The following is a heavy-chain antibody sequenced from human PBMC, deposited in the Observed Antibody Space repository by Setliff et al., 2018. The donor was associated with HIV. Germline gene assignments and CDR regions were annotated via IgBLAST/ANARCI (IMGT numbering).Heavy chain of an antibody. V-gene: IGHV4-34*01. Sequence: SETLSLTCAVYGGSFSGYYWSWIRQPPGKGLEWIGEINHSGSTNYNPSLKSRVTISIDTSKNQFSLKLRSVTAADTAVYYCAQLGMVDDFDYWGQGTLVTVSS. J-gene: IGHJ4*02. CDR1: GGSFSGYY. CDR3: AQLGMVDDFDY. CDR2: INHSGST. D-gene: IGHD1-1*01.